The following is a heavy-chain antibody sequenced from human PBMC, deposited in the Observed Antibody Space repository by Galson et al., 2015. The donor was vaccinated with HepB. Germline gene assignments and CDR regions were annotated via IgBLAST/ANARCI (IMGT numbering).Heavy chain of an antibody. D-gene: IGHD3-10*01. CDR1: GGSFSGYY. V-gene: IGHV4-34*01. CDR2: INHSGST. J-gene: IGHJ4*02. Sequence: SETLSLTCAVYGGSFSGYYWSWIRQPPGKGLEWIGEINHSGSTNYNPSLKSRVTISVDTSKNQFSLKLSSVTAADTAVYYCARACRKTYYYGSGSPYYFDYWGQGTLVTVSS. CDR3: ARACRKTYYYGSGSPYYFDY.